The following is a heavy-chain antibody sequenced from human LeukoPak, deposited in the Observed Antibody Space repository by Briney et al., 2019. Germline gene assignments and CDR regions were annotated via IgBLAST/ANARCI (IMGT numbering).Heavy chain of an antibody. J-gene: IGHJ6*03. D-gene: IGHD4-11*01. CDR3: ARNRGSTVITDHYYYYYMDV. CDR1: GGSISSYY. CDR2: IYTSGST. Sequence: SETLSLTCTVSGGSISSYYWSWIRQPAGKGLEWIGRIYTSGSTNYNPSLKSRVTISVDTSKNQFSLKLSSVTAADTAVYYCARNRGSTVITDHYYYYYMDVWGKGTTVTVSS. V-gene: IGHV4-4*07.